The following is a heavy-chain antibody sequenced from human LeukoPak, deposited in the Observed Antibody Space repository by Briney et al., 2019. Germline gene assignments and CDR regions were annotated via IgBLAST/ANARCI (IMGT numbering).Heavy chain of an antibody. J-gene: IGHJ4*02. V-gene: IGHV3-21*01. D-gene: IGHD3-16*02. CDR1: GFTFSSYS. CDR3: AKERLHYDYVWGSYRPHLPVDY. CDR2: ISSSSYI. Sequence: GGSLRLSCAASGFTFSSYSMNWVRQAPGEGLEWVSSISSSSYIYYADSVKGRFTISRDNAKNSLYLQMNSLRAEDTAVYYCAKERLHYDYVWGSYRPHLPVDYWGQGTLVTVSS.